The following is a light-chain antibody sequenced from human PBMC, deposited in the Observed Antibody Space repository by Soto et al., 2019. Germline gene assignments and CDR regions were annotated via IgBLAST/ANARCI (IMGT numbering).Light chain of an antibody. CDR3: AAWDDSLSGLYV. CDR2: YNN. V-gene: IGLV1-40*01. J-gene: IGLJ1*01. Sequence: QSVLTQPPSVSGAPGQRVTISCTGSNSNIGAGYDVHWYQQLPGTAPKLLIYYNNIRPSGVPDRFSGSKSGTSASLAITGLQAEDEAEYYCAAWDDSLSGLYVFGTATKLTVL. CDR1: NSNIGAGYD.